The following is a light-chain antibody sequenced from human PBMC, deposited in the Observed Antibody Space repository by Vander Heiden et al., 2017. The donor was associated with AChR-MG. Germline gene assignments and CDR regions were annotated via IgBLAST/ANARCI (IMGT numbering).Light chain of an antibody. J-gene: IGLJ2*01. V-gene: IGLV2-11*01. CDR1: SSDVGGYDY. Sequence: QSALPQPRSVSGSPGQSITISCTGTSSDVGGYDYVSWYQQHPGKAPRLLIYDASKRPSGVPERFSGSKSGNTASLTISGLQADDEADYYCCSYAGRFGEVFGGGTTVTVL. CDR2: DAS. CDR3: CSYAGRFGEV.